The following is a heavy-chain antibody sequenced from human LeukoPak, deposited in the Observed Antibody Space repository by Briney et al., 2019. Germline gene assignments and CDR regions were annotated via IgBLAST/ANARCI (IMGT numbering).Heavy chain of an antibody. V-gene: IGHV4-34*01. J-gene: IGHJ4*02. CDR3: ARRSYNSPFRY. D-gene: IGHD5-24*01. CDR2: INHSGST. CDR1: GFTFSSYW. Sequence: GSLRLSCAASGFTFSSYWMSWVRQAPGKGLEWIGEINHSGSTNYNPSLKSRVTISVDTSKNQFSLKLSSVTAADTAVYYCARRSYNSPFRYWGQGTLVTVSS.